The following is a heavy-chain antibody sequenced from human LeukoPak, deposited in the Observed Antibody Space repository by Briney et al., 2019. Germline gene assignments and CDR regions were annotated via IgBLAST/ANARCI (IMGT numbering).Heavy chain of an antibody. CDR3: AREVISPAATGYFDL. CDR1: GYSITNGYY. Sequence: SETLSLTCTVSGYSITNGYYWGWIRQPPGMGLEWIGSLYHSGRTYHNASLKSRVTMSVDTSKNQFSLNLSSVTAADTAVYYCAREVISPAATGYFDLWGRGTPVTVSS. V-gene: IGHV4-38-2*02. J-gene: IGHJ2*01. CDR2: LYHSGRT. D-gene: IGHD2-2*01.